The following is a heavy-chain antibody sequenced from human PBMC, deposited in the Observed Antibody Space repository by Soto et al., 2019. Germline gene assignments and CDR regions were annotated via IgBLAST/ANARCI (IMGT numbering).Heavy chain of an antibody. CDR2: ISSSGSSI. CDR1: GFTFSDYY. Sequence: PGGSLRLSCSASGFTFSDYYMCWIRQARGKGLEWVSYISSSGSSIYYADSVKGRFTISRDNAKNSLYLQMNSLRAEDTAVYYCARELFYGDYQSYFQHWGQGTLVTVSS. CDR3: ARELFYGDYQSYFQH. D-gene: IGHD4-17*01. J-gene: IGHJ1*01. V-gene: IGHV3-11*01.